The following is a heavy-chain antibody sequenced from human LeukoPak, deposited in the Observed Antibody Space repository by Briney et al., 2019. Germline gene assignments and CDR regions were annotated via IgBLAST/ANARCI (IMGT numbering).Heavy chain of an antibody. V-gene: IGHV4-39*01. CDR2: TYYRGGT. J-gene: IGHJ5*02. D-gene: IGHD3-22*01. CDR1: GGSITSSPYY. CDR3: AAYDSTSFDP. Sequence: PSETLSLTCAVSGGSITSSPYYWAWIRQPPGKGLEWIATTYYRGGTFHNSSLKSRLTMSLDTSKNQFFLRLTSVTVADTAVYYCAAYDSTSFDPWGQGTLVIVSS.